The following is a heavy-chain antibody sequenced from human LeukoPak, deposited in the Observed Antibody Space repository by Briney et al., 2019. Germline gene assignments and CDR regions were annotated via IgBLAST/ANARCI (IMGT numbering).Heavy chain of an antibody. V-gene: IGHV3-66*01. CDR3: ARFTHGGDFDY. CDR1: GFTVSNNY. J-gene: IGHJ4*02. D-gene: IGHD2-21*01. Sequence: GGSLRLSCMASGFTVSNNYMSWVRQAPGKGLEWVSVIYSGGSTSYADSVKGRFTISRDNSKNTLYLQMNSLRAEDTAVYYCARFTHGGDFDYWGQGTLVTVSS. CDR2: IYSGGST.